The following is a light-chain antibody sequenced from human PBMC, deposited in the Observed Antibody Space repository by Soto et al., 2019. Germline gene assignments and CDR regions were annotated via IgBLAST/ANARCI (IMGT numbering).Light chain of an antibody. Sequence: SWLTQPAPLSGSPGQSIPISRPGTSSDVGSYNLVSWYQQHPGKAPKLMIYEGSKRPPGVSNRFSGSKSGNTASLTISGLQAEDEADYYCCSYAGSSTYVFGTGTKVTVL. J-gene: IGLJ1*01. CDR2: EGS. CDR1: SSDVGSYNL. V-gene: IGLV2-23*01. CDR3: CSYAGSSTYV.